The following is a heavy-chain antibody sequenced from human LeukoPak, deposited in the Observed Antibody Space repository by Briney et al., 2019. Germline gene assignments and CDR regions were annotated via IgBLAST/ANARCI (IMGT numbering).Heavy chain of an antibody. V-gene: IGHV3-21*01. D-gene: IGHD2-2*01. J-gene: IGHJ4*02. CDR2: ISSSRGYI. CDR3: ARDHCSSTSCFPSGTNYFDS. CDR1: GFTFSSYT. Sequence: PGGSLRLSCAASGFTFSSYTMNWVRQAPGKGLWWVSSISSSRGYIYNADSVKGRFTISRDNAKNSLYLQMNSLRAEDTAVYYCARDHCSSTSCFPSGTNYFDSWGQGTPVTVSS.